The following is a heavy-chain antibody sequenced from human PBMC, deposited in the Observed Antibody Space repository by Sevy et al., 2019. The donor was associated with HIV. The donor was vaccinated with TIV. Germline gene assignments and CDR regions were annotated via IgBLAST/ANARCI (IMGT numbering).Heavy chain of an antibody. CDR2: MNPNSGNT. CDR3: ARGTTGTTGRGYYYYGMDV. V-gene: IGHV1-8*01. Sequence: GESLKISCKASGYTFTSYDINWVRQATGQGLEWMGWMNPNSGNTGYAQKFQGRVTMTRNTSISTAYMELSSLRSEDTAVYYCARGTTGTTGRGYYYYGMDVWGQGTTVTVSS. CDR1: GYTFTSYD. D-gene: IGHD1-1*01. J-gene: IGHJ6*02.